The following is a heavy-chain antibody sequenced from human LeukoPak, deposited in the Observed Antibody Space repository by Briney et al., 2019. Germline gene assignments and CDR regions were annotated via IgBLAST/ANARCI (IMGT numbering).Heavy chain of an antibody. CDR3: ATISDRSGYSLY. CDR1: GYSLTELA. V-gene: IGHV1-24*01. CDR2: FDPEDDEI. Sequence: ASVKVSRKVSGYSLTELAMHWVRQAPGKGHEGMGGFDPEDDEIIYAQTFQGRVTMTEDTSTDTAYMELCSLRSEDTAVYYCATISDRSGYSLYWGQGTLVTVSS. J-gene: IGHJ4*02. D-gene: IGHD3-22*01.